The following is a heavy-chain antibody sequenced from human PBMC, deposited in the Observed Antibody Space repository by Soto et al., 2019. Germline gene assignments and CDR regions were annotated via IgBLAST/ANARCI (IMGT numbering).Heavy chain of an antibody. D-gene: IGHD3-3*01. CDR2: IVPIFGTA. CDR3: ERAQSGIRSFDISCYYSYGMDD. Sequence: QVQLVQSGAEVKKPRSSVKVSCKAPGGTFSSYAISWVRQAPGKGIEWMGGIVPIFGTAKYAQKFQGRVTITADESTRTGYVEQCRLRYEDKAVYDCERAQSGIRSFDISCYYSYGMDDWGQRTTVTVSS. J-gene: IGHJ6*02. CDR1: GGTFSSYA. V-gene: IGHV1-69*01.